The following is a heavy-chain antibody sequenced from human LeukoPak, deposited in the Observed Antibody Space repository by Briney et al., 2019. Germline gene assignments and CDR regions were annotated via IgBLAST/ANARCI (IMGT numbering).Heavy chain of an antibody. CDR2: IYYSGAT. CDR3: ARNGGNSDFDY. J-gene: IGHJ4*02. Sequence: SETLSLTCAVSGGSISSSSSNWWTWVRQPPGKGLEWIGEIYYSGATNYNPSLKSRVTMLLDKSNNQFSLKLNSVTAADTAVYYCARNGGNSDFDYWGQGTLVTVSS. V-gene: IGHV4-4*02. CDR1: GGSISSSSSNW. D-gene: IGHD4-23*01.